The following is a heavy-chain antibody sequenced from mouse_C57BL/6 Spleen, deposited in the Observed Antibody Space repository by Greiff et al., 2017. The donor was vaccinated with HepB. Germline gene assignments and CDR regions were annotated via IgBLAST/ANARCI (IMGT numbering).Heavy chain of an antibody. Sequence: EVMLVESGGGLVQPGGSLKLSCAASGFTFSDYGMAWVRQAPRKGPEWVAFISNLAYSIYYADTVTGRFTISRENAKNTLYLEMSSLRSEDTAMYYCARQTTAQAPFAYWGQGTLVTVSA. CDR2: ISNLAYSI. V-gene: IGHV5-15*01. CDR1: GFTFSDYG. CDR3: ARQTTAQAPFAY. J-gene: IGHJ3*01. D-gene: IGHD3-2*02.